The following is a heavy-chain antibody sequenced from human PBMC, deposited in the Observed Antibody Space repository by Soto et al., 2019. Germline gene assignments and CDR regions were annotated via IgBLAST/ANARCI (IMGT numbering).Heavy chain of an antibody. J-gene: IGHJ4*02. Sequence: QVQLQQWGAGLLKPSETLSLTCAVYGGSFSGYYWTWIRQPPGTWLEWIGEINHSGSTNYNPSLKSRVTISVDTSKNQFSLKLTSVAAADTAVYYCASDKLTGIFDYWGQGTLVTVSS. D-gene: IGHD2-8*02. CDR1: GGSFSGYY. V-gene: IGHV4-34*01. CDR2: INHSGST. CDR3: ASDKLTGIFDY.